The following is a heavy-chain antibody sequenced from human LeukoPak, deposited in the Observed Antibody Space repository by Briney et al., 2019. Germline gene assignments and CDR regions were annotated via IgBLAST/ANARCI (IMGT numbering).Heavy chain of an antibody. V-gene: IGHV3-74*01. CDR2: INRDGVST. D-gene: IGHD5-12*01. Sequence: GGSLRLSCVASGFAFNTYWMHWVRQGPGKGLEWVSRINRDGVSTSYADSVKGRFTISRDNAKKTVYLQMNSLRAEDTAVYYCARDSGYEIVDPWGQGTLVTVSS. J-gene: IGHJ5*02. CDR3: ARDSGYEIVDP. CDR1: GFAFNTYW.